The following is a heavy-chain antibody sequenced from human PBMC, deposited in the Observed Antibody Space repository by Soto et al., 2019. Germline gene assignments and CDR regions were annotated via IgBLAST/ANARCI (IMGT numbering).Heavy chain of an antibody. J-gene: IGHJ4*02. CDR1: GYTFTSYG. CDR2: ISAHNGNT. Sequence: QVHLMQSGAEVKKPGASVKVPCKASGYTFTSYGITWVRQAPGQGLEWMGWISAHNGNTDYAQKLQGRVIVTRDTSTSTAYMELRSLISDDTAVYYCASGRYGDYWGQGALVTVSS. CDR3: ASGRYGDY. D-gene: IGHD1-26*01. V-gene: IGHV1-18*01.